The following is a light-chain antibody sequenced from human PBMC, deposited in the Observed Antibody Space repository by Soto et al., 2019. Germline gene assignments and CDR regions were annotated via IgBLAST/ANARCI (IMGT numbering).Light chain of an antibody. V-gene: IGLV1-47*01. CDR1: SSTIGSNY. Sequence: QSVLTQPPSASGTPGQRVTITCSGSSSTIGSNYLYWYQQLQGTPPNLLIYRNNQRPSGVPDRFFGAKSGASASPAISGRLSEDEADYYCAAWGDSGSVVVFGGGTKLTVL. J-gene: IGLJ2*01. CDR2: RNN. CDR3: AAWGDSGSVVV.